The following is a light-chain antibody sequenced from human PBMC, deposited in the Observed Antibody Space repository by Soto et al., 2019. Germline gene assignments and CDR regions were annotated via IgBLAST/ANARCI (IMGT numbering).Light chain of an antibody. CDR2: DAS. Sequence: DIQMTQSPSSLSASVGDRVTITCQASQDISNYLNWYQQKPGKAPKLLIYDASNLETGVPSRFSGNGSGTDFTVTISSLQPEDIATYYCQQYDNLPLPFGGGTKVEIK. J-gene: IGKJ4*01. CDR3: QQYDNLPLP. CDR1: QDISNY. V-gene: IGKV1-33*01.